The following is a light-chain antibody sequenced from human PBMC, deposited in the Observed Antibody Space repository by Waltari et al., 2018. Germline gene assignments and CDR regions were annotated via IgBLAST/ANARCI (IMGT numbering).Light chain of an antibody. Sequence: DIQMTQSPSTLSASVGDRVTITCRASPSISAWLAWYQLRPRKAPKLLISDASILERGVPSRVSGSGSGTEFTLTINSLQPDDFATYYCHQYTNFPLTFGGGTTVEIK. CDR1: PSISAW. CDR2: DAS. J-gene: IGKJ4*01. V-gene: IGKV1-5*01. CDR3: HQYTNFPLT.